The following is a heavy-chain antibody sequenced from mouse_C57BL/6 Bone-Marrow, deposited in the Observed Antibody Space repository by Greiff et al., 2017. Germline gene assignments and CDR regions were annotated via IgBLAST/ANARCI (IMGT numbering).Heavy chain of an antibody. CDR3: TRSSPGLFDY. V-gene: IGHV1-5*01. Sequence: EVQLQESGTVLARPGASVKMSCKTSGYTFTSYWMHWVKQRPGQGLEWIGAIYPGNSDTSYNQKFKGKGKLTAVTSASTAYMELSSLTNEDSAVYYCTRSSPGLFDYWGQGTTLTVSS. CDR1: GYTFTSYW. CDR2: IYPGNSDT. D-gene: IGHD3-1*01. J-gene: IGHJ2*01.